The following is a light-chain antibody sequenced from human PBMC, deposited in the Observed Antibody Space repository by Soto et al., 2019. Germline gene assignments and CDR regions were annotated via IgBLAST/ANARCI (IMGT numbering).Light chain of an antibody. V-gene: IGKV3-20*01. Sequence: EIVLTQSPGTLSLSPGERATLSCRASQSLSSYLAWYQQKPGQAPRLLIYGASSRATGIPDRFSGSGSGTDFTPTISRLEPEDFAVSYCRQYGSSPSYTFGQGPKLEIK. CDR1: QSLSSY. CDR2: GAS. CDR3: RQYGSSPSYT. J-gene: IGKJ2*01.